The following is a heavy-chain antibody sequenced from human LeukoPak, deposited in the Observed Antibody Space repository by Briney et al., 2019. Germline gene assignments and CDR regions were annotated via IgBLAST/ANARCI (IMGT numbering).Heavy chain of an antibody. V-gene: IGHV1-69*13. CDR2: IIPIFGTA. Sequence: ASVKVSCKASGGTFSSYAISWVRQAPGQGLEWMGGIIPIFGTANYAQKFQGRVTITADESTSTAYMELSSLRSEDTAVYYCARGRPAENRPNWFDPWGQGTLVTVSS. CDR1: GGTFSSYA. CDR3: ARGRPAENRPNWFDP. J-gene: IGHJ5*02. D-gene: IGHD2/OR15-2a*01.